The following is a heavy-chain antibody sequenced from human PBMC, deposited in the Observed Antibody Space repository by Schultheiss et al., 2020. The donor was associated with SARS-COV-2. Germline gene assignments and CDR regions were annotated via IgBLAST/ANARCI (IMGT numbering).Heavy chain of an antibody. CDR3: AIAIHGTMYWQFDP. CDR2: VHVTGSTA. D-gene: IGHD1-26*01. J-gene: IGHJ2*01. CDR1: EYNFANYW. V-gene: IGHV5-51*01. Sequence: GESLKISCKASEYNFANYWIGWVRQMPGKGLEWMAIVHVTGSTAINSPPFQGQVTISSDKSISTAYLQWSSLEASDTAIYYCAIAIHGTMYWQFDPWGRGTLVTVSS.